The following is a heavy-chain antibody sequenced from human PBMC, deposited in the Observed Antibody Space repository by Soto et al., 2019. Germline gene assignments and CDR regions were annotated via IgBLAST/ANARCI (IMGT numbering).Heavy chain of an antibody. V-gene: IGHV3-15*01. J-gene: IGHJ3*02. CDR3: TTGYCSSTSCYIDAFYI. CDR1: GFTFSNAW. D-gene: IGHD2-2*02. CDR2: IKSKTDGGTT. Sequence: GGSLRLSCAASGFTFSNAWMSWVRQAPGKGLEWVGRIKSKTDGGTTDYAAPVKGRFTISRDDSKNTLYLQMNRLKTEDSAVYYFTTGYCSSTSCYIDAFYIWGQGTMVTVSS.